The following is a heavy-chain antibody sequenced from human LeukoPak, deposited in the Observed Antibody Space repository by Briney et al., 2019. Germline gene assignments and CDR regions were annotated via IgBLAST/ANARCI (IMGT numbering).Heavy chain of an antibody. CDR3: ARDYSSGWYDY. V-gene: IGHV1-2*04. Sequence: GASVKVSCKASGYTFTGYYMHWVRQAPGQGLEWMGWIDPNSGGTNYAQKFQGWVTMTRDTSISTAYMELSRLRSDDTAVYYCARDYSSGWYDYWGQGTLVTVSS. CDR1: GYTFTGYY. CDR2: IDPNSGGT. J-gene: IGHJ4*02. D-gene: IGHD6-19*01.